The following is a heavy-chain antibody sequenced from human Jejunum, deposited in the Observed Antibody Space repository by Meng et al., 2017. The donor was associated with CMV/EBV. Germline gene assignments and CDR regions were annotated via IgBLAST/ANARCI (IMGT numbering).Heavy chain of an antibody. D-gene: IGHD2/OR15-2a*01. CDR3: ARWGGEKSTSGFDY. V-gene: IGHV3-7*01. Sequence: GFTFEKYWMTWVRQAPGKGLEWVANIKEDGSEKNYVDSVKGRFTISRDNSDNSLYLQMSSLRADDTSVYYCARWGGEKSTSGFDYWGQGTLVTVSS. CDR1: GFTFEKYW. CDR2: IKEDGSEK. J-gene: IGHJ4*02.